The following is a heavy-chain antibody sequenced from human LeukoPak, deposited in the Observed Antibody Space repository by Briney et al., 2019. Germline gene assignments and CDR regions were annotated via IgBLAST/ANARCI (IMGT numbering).Heavy chain of an antibody. Sequence: PGGSLRLSCAASGFTFSSYSMNWVRQAPGKGLEWVSSISSSSSYIYYADSVKGRFTISRDNAKNSLYLQMNSLRDEDTAVYYCARQDTSGPWRLYGVHIWGQGTTVTVSS. D-gene: IGHD6-25*01. J-gene: IGHJ6*02. CDR1: GFTFSSYS. CDR2: ISSSSSYI. V-gene: IGHV3-21*01. CDR3: ARQDTSGPWRLYGVHI.